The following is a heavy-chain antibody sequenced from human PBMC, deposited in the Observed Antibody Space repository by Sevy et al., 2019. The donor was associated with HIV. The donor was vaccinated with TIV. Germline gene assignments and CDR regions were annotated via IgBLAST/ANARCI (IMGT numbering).Heavy chain of an antibody. CDR1: GFTFSSYW. V-gene: IGHV3-7*03. Sequence: GGSLRLSCADSGFTFSSYWMSWVRQAPGKGLEWVAHIKVDGSERYYVDSVKGRFTISRENAKNSLYLQMNSLRAEDTAVYYCARDCSSTSCLWGLDVWGQGTTVTVSS. CDR2: IKVDGSER. CDR3: ARDCSSTSCLWGLDV. J-gene: IGHJ6*02. D-gene: IGHD2-2*01.